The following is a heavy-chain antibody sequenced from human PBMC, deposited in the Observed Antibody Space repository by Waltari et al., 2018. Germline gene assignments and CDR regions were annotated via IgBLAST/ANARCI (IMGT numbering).Heavy chain of an antibody. J-gene: IGHJ3*02. Sequence: EVQLVESGGGLVQPGGSLRLSCAASGFSFSGSWMDWVRQAPGKGLEWVANIAPDGSVKNYVDSVKGRFTISRDNAKNSLFLQMNNLRAEDTAVYYCARDVGYSAFDIWGQGTMVTVSS. CDR3: ARDVGYSAFDI. CDR2: IAPDGSVK. V-gene: IGHV3-7*01. CDR1: GFSFSGSW. D-gene: IGHD2-2*02.